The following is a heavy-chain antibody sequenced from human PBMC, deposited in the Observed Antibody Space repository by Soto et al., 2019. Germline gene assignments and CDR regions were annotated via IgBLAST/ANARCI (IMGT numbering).Heavy chain of an antibody. V-gene: IGHV1-8*01. CDR2: MNPNSGNT. CDR3: ARGRPYITFFGVAIRGNWFDP. CDR1: GYTFTSYD. Sequence: QVQLVQSGAEVKKPGASVKVSCKASGYTFTSYDINWVRQATGQGLEWMGWMNPNSGNTGYAQKFQGRVTMTRNTSISTAYMELSSLRSEDTAVYYCARGRPYITFFGVAIRGNWFDPWGQGTLVTVSS. D-gene: IGHD3-3*01. J-gene: IGHJ5*02.